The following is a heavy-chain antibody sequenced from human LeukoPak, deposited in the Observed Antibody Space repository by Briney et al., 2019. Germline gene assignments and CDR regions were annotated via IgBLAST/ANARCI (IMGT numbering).Heavy chain of an antibody. D-gene: IGHD5-18*01. V-gene: IGHV1-18*01. J-gene: IGHJ4*02. Sequence: ASVKVSCKASGYTFTSYGISWVRQAPGQGLEWMGWISAYNGDTNYAQKLQGRVTTTTDTSTSTAYMELRSLRSDDTAVYYCARDRPDSYGPRPFDYWGQGTLVTVSS. CDR3: ARDRPDSYGPRPFDY. CDR1: GYTFTSYG. CDR2: ISAYNGDT.